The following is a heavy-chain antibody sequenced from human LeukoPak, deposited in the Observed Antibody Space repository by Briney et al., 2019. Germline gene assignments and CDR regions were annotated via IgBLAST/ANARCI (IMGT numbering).Heavy chain of an antibody. Sequence: PGGSLRLSCAASGFTFSSYSMNWVRQAPGKGLEWVSYISSSSSTIYYADSVKGRFTISRDNSKNTLYLQMNSLRAEDTAVYYCAKVYSAGWYPGYFDYWGQGTLVTVSS. D-gene: IGHD6-19*01. CDR3: AKVYSAGWYPGYFDY. CDR1: GFTFSSYS. J-gene: IGHJ4*02. V-gene: IGHV3-48*01. CDR2: ISSSSSTI.